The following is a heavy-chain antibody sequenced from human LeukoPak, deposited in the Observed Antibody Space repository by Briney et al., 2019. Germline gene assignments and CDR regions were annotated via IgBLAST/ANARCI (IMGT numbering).Heavy chain of an antibody. D-gene: IGHD1-26*01. CDR2: IYTSGST. J-gene: IGHJ4*02. CDR3: VRGGGSFRLYYFDY. CDR1: GGSISSYY. Sequence: SETLSLTCTVSGGSISSYYWSWIRQPAGKGLEWIGRIYTSGSTNYNPSLKSRVTMSVDTSKNQFSLKLSSVTAADTAVYYCVRGGGSFRLYYFDYWGQGTLVTVSS. V-gene: IGHV4-4*07.